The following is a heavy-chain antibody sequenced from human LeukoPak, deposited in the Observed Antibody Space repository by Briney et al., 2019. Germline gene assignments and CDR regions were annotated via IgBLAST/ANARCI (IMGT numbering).Heavy chain of an antibody. D-gene: IGHD4-23*01. CDR2: ISGSGSTI. V-gene: IGHV3-48*04. J-gene: IGHJ4*02. Sequence: GGSLRLSCVASGFTFSNYNMNWVRQAPGKGLEWVSYISGSGSTIYYADSVKGRFTISRDNAKNSLFLQMNSLRAEDTAVYYCARWGGGNGDYWGQGTLVTVSS. CDR1: GFTFSNYN. CDR3: ARWGGGNGDY.